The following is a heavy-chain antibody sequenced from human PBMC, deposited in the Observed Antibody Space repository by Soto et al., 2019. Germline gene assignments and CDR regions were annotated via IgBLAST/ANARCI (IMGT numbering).Heavy chain of an antibody. CDR3: ARIAAAGRGPWFDP. CDR2: INYSGST. CDR1: GYSISSSNW. D-gene: IGHD6-13*01. J-gene: IGHJ5*02. Sequence: SESLSLTCAVSGYSISSSNWWGWIRQPPGKGLEWIGYINYSGSTYYNPSLKSRVTMSVDTSKNQFSLKLSSVTAVDTAVYYCARIAAAGRGPWFDPWGQGTLVTVSS. V-gene: IGHV4-28*01.